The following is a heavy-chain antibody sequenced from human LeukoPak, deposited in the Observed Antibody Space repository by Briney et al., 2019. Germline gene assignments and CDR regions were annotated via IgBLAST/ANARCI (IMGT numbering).Heavy chain of an antibody. CDR1: GFTFNSYW. CDR3: ARYNSAWKTDDY. D-gene: IGHD6-19*01. V-gene: IGHV3-7*03. CDR2: IKQDGSDK. J-gene: IGHJ4*02. Sequence: QPGGSLRLPCAASGFTFNSYWMTWVRQAPGKGLEWVADIKQDGSDKYYAGSVKGRFTISRDNAKNSLYLQMNSLRAEDTAVYFCARYNSAWKTDDYWGQGTLVTVSS.